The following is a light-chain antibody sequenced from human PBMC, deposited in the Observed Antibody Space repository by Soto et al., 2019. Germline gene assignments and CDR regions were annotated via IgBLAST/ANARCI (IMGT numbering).Light chain of an antibody. CDR3: QQYGSSPLFP. CDR2: GAS. Sequence: EIVLTQSPGTLSLSPGERATLSCRASQRVISDYLAWYQQKPGRAPGLLIYGASNRATGIPDRFSGSGSGTDFTLTISRLEPEDFAVYYCQQYGSSPLFPFGPGTTVDIK. J-gene: IGKJ3*01. V-gene: IGKV3-20*01. CDR1: QRVISDY.